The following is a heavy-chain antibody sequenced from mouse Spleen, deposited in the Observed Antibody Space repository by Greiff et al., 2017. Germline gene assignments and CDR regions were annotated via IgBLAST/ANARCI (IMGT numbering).Heavy chain of an antibody. Sequence: EVKVVESGGGLVKPEGSLKLSCAASGFTFSSYGMSWVRQTPEKRLEWVATISGGGSYTYYPDSVKGRFTISRDNAKNNLYLQMSSLRSEDTALYYCARGATAPWFAYWGQGTLVTVSA. V-gene: IGHV5-9-2*01. CDR1: GFTFSSYG. D-gene: IGHD1-2*01. CDR3: ARGATAPWFAY. J-gene: IGHJ3*01. CDR2: ISGGGSYT.